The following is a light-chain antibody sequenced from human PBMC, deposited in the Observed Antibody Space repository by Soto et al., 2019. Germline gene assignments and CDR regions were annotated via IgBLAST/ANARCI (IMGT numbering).Light chain of an antibody. CDR3: QQLNSYSFT. Sequence: DIQLTQSPSFLSASVGARVTITCRASQGICSYLAWYQQKPGKAPKLLIYAASTLQSGVPSRFSGSGSGTEFTLTISSLQPEDFATYYCQQLNSYSFTFGPGTKVDIK. V-gene: IGKV1-9*01. J-gene: IGKJ3*01. CDR1: QGICSY. CDR2: AAS.